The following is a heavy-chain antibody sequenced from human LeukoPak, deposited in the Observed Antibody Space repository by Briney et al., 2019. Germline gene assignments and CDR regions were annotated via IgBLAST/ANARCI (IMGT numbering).Heavy chain of an antibody. CDR3: ADSNYWYPVDY. CDR2: ITSSGDST. CDR1: GFTFSFYS. V-gene: IGHV3-23*01. J-gene: IGHJ4*02. D-gene: IGHD4-11*01. Sequence: PGGSLRLSCAASGFTFSFYSMNWVRQAPGKGLEWVSSITSSGDSTYYADSVKGRFTISRDNSKNTLYLQMNSLRAEDTALYYCADSNYWYPVDYWGQGTLVTVSS.